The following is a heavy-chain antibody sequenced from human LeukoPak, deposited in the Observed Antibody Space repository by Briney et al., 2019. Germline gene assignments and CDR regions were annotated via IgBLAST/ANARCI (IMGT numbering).Heavy chain of an antibody. CDR3: ARRKFGSSYRDY. CDR2: IYYTGST. CDR1: GDSLSSSSYY. V-gene: IGHV4-39*01. J-gene: IGHJ4*02. D-gene: IGHD6-6*01. Sequence: PSETLSLTCTVSGDSLSSSSYYWCWIRQPPGKGLEWIGNIYYTGSTSYNPSLKSRVTISVDASKSQFSLKLISVTAADTAVYYCARRKFGSSYRDYWGEGTLVTVSS.